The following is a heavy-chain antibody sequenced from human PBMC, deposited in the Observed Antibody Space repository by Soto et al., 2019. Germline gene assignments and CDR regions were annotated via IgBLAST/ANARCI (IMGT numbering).Heavy chain of an antibody. J-gene: IGHJ4*02. CDR1: GYSFTSYW. CDR2: IYPGDSDT. D-gene: IGHD3-9*01. Sequence: PGESLKISCKGSGYSFTSYWIGWVRQMPGKGLEWMGIIYPGDSDTRYSPSFQGQVTISADKSISTAYLQWSSLKASDTAMYYCARQEHYDILTGYYKTLFDYWGQGTLVTVSS. CDR3: ARQEHYDILTGYYKTLFDY. V-gene: IGHV5-51*01.